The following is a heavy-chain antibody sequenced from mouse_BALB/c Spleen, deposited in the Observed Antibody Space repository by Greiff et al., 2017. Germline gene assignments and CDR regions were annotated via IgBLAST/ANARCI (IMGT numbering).Heavy chain of an antibody. CDR3: ARALTRVAPFDY. J-gene: IGHJ2*01. CDR1: GFTFSSYG. CDR2: ISSGGSYT. V-gene: IGHV5-6*02. D-gene: IGHD1-1*01. Sequence: VKVVESGGDLVKPGGSLKLSCAASGFTFSSYGMSWVRQTPDKRLEWVATISSGGSYTYYPDSVKGRFTISRDNAKNNLYLQMSSLKSEDTAMFYCARALTRVAPFDYWGQGTTLTVSS.